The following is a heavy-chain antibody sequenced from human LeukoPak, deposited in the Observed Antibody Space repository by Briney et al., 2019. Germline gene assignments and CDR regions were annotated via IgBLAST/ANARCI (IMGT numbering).Heavy chain of an antibody. D-gene: IGHD1-26*01. Sequence: GGSLRLSCAASGFIFSVYSMNWVRQAPGKGLEWVSSISRSSDYIYYADSVKGRFTISRDDAKDSLYLQMSSLGAEDTAVYYCARSGGSYSDYWGQGMLVTVPS. V-gene: IGHV3-21*01. CDR1: GFIFSVYS. J-gene: IGHJ4*02. CDR3: ARSGGSYSDY. CDR2: ISRSSDYI.